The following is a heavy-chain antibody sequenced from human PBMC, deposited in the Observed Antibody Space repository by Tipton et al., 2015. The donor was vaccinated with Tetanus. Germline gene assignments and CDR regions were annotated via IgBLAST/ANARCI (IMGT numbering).Heavy chain of an antibody. CDR1: GGSLRGGDHY. V-gene: IGHV4-61*08. D-gene: IGHD2-2*01. CDR3: ARGWSECSSWSCSPFDS. CDR2: VSSSGAT. Sequence: TLSLTCTVSGGSLRGGDHYWSWLRQPPGKGLEWLAYVSSSGATNSDYFLKSRITVSRDTSKNQFSLTLASVTAADTAVYYCARGWSECSSWSCSPFDSWGQGTLVTVSS. J-gene: IGHJ4*02.